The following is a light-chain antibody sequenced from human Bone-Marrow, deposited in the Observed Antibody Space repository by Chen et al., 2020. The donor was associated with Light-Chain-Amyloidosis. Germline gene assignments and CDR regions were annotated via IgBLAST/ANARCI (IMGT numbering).Light chain of an antibody. CDR1: NIGSTS. CDR2: DDS. J-gene: IGLJ3*02. Sequence: SYVLTQPSSVSVAPGQTATIACGGNNIGSTSVHWYQQTPGQAPLLVVYDDSDRPSGIPERLSGSNSVNTATLTISRVEAGDGADYYCQVWDRSSDRPVFGGGTKLTVL. V-gene: IGLV3-21*02. CDR3: QVWDRSSDRPV.